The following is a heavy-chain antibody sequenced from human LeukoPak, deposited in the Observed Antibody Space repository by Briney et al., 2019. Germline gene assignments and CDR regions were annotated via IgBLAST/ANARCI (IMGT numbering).Heavy chain of an antibody. J-gene: IGHJ4*02. D-gene: IGHD6-19*01. CDR1: GFTFSSYN. CDR3: ARVPLLIAVAATGVDY. Sequence: GGSLRLSCAAFGFTFSSYNMNWVRQAPGKGLEWVSSISSSSSDIYYADSVKGRFTISRDNAKNSLYLQMNSLRAEDTAVYYCARVPLLIAVAATGVDYWGQGTLVTVSS. CDR2: ISSSSSDI. V-gene: IGHV3-21*01.